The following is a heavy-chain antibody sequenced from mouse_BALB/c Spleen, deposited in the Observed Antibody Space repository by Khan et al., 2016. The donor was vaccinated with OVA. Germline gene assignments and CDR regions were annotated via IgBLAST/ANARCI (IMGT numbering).Heavy chain of an antibody. Sequence: EVELVESGGDLVKPGGSLKLSCAASGFTFSSYGMSWVRQTPDKRLEWVATISSDGSYTYYPDSVKGRFTISRDNVKNTLYLQMSSLKSEDTAMYYCASHVTGVFAYWGQGTTVTFSA. J-gene: IGHJ3*01. V-gene: IGHV5-6*01. CDR3: ASHVTGVFAY. CDR2: ISSDGSYT. D-gene: IGHD4-1*01. CDR1: GFTFSSYG.